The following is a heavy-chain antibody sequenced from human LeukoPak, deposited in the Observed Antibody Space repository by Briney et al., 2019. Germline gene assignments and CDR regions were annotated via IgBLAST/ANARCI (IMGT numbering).Heavy chain of an antibody. J-gene: IGHJ4*02. V-gene: IGHV1-2*02. Sequence: ASVKVSCKASGYTFTGYYMHWVRQAPGQGLEWMGWINPNSGGTNYAQKFQGRVTMTRDTSISTAYMELSRLKSDDTAVYYCARINWELYYFDYWGQGTLVTVSS. D-gene: IGHD1-26*01. CDR1: GYTFTGYY. CDR3: ARINWELYYFDY. CDR2: INPNSGGT.